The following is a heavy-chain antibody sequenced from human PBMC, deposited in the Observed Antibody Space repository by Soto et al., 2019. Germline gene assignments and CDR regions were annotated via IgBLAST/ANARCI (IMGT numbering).Heavy chain of an antibody. V-gene: IGHV2-5*02. J-gene: IGHJ4*02. CDR1: GFSLSTSGVA. D-gene: IGHD6-6*01. CDR3: AHRRPPRLLDY. CDR2: IYWDDDK. Sequence: QITLKESGPTLVKPTQTLTLTCTFSGFSLSTSGVAVGWIRQPPGKALEWLALIYWDDDKRYSPSLNSKLTMTKDTSKNLVVLTMTNMDPVDTATYYCAHRRPPRLLDYWGKGTLVTVSS.